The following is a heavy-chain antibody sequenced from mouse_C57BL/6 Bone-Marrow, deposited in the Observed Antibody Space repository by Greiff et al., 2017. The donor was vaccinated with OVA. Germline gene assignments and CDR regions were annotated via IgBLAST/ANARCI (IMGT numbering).Heavy chain of an antibody. CDR1: GYTFTSYW. Sequence: VQLKQSGTVLARPGASVKMSCKTSGYTFTSYWMHWVKQRPGQGLEWIGAIYPGNSDTSYNQKFKGKAKLTAVTSASTAYMELSSLTNEDSAVYYCPITTVVGDWFAYWGQGTLVTVSA. V-gene: IGHV1-5*01. J-gene: IGHJ3*01. CDR2: IYPGNSDT. D-gene: IGHD1-1*01. CDR3: PITTVVGDWFAY.